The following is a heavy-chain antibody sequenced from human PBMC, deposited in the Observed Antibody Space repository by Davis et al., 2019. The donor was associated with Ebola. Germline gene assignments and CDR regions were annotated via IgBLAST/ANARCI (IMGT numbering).Heavy chain of an antibody. J-gene: IGHJ6*02. CDR2: TYSSGST. CDR3: PRDPHGDYGLSGYYYGFDV. V-gene: IGHV4-59*01. CDR1: GGSSTGYY. Sequence: PSETLSLTCTVSGGSSTGYYWSWIRQSPGKGLDWIGYTYSSGSTNYNPSLQDRVTISLDTSKNQLSLRLTSVTAADTAVHYCPRDPHGDYGLSGYYYGFDVWGQGTTVTVSS. D-gene: IGHD4-17*01.